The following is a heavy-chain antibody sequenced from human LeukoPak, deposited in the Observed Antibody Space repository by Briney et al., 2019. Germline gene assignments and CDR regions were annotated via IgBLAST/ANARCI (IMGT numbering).Heavy chain of an antibody. CDR1: GFTFSSYA. V-gene: IGHV3-23*01. D-gene: IGHD3-22*01. J-gene: IGHJ6*02. Sequence: GGSLRLSCAASGFTFSSYAMSWVRQAPGKGLEWVSAISGSGGSTYYADSVKGRFTISRDNSKNTLYLQMNSLRAEDTAVYYCAKDGYYYDSNQYYGMDVWGQGTTVTVSS. CDR2: ISGSGGST. CDR3: AKDGYYYDSNQYYGMDV.